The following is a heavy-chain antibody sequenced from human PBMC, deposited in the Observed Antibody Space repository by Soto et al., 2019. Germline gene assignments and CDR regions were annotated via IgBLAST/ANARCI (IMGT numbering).Heavy chain of an antibody. CDR3: AQVPRISGIDY. J-gene: IGHJ4*02. Sequence: EVQLLESGGGLVQPGGSLRLSCGASGFTFSSYAMSWVRQAPGKAPEWVSGISANGGRTDYADSVRGRFTMSRDNSKNTVYLQMNSLRDEDTAVYYCAQVPRISGIDYWGQGTLVTVSS. D-gene: IGHD1-20*01. V-gene: IGHV3-23*01. CDR1: GFTFSSYA. CDR2: ISANGGRT.